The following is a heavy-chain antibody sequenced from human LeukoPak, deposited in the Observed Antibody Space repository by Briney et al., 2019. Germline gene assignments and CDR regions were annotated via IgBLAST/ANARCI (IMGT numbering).Heavy chain of an antibody. V-gene: IGHV1-24*01. CDR2: FDPEDGET. J-gene: IGHJ4*02. CDR3: ALFNPYYYDSSGYYYDY. Sequence: ASVKVSCKVSGYTLTELSMHWVRQAPGNGLEWMGGFDPEDGETIYAQKFQGRVTMTEDTSTDTAYMELSSLRSEDTAVYYCALFNPYYYDSSGYYYDYWGQGTLVTVSS. D-gene: IGHD3-22*01. CDR1: GYTLTELS.